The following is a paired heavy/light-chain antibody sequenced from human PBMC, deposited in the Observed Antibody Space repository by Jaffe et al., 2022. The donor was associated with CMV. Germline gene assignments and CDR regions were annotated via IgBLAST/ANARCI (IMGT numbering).Heavy chain of an antibody. J-gene: IGHJ4*02. CDR3: AIQHRRAGDSTTDLEF. V-gene: IGHV4-39*01. CDR1: GGSITVSSYY. CDR2: IYYGGSS. D-gene: IGHD2-21*02. Sequence: QLQLQESGPGLVKPSETLSLACTVSGGSITVSSYYWGWIRQPPGKGLEWIGSIYYGGSSYYNPSLKSRVTISVDTSQNQFSLKLTSVTAADTAVYFCAIQHRRAGDSTTDLEFWGQGTLVTVSS.
Light chain of an antibody. CDR1: SSNIGSNF. CDR2: RDN. V-gene: IGLV1-47*01. Sequence: QSVLTQPPSASGTPGQRVTISCSGSSSNIGSNFVYWYQQLPGTAPKLLIYRDNQRPSGVPDRFSGSKSGTSASLAISGLRSEDEFDYYCAAWDGSLSGRLFGGGTKLTVL. J-gene: IGLJ3*02. CDR3: AAWDGSLSGRL.